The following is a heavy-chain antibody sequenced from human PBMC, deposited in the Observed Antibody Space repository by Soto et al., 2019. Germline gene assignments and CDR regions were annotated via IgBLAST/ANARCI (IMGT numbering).Heavy chain of an antibody. D-gene: IGHD3-3*01. J-gene: IGHJ4*02. Sequence: EVQLLESGGGLVQPGRSLRLSCAASGFTFSAYAMRWVRQAPGKGLEWVSAISGTSPSTYYADSVQGRFTISRDSSRKTLFLQMNTLRAEDTAVYFCAIRIFGVEYWGQGTQVTVSS. CDR3: AIRIFGVEY. CDR1: GFTFSAYA. V-gene: IGHV3-23*01. CDR2: ISGTSPST.